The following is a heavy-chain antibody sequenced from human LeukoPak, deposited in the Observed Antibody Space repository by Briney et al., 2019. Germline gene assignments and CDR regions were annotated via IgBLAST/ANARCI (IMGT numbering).Heavy chain of an antibody. Sequence: PGGSLRLSCVASGFTFSSYGMHWVRQAPGKGLEWVGRSRSNAVSYTTEYAASVEGRFTISRDDSKNSVYLQMNSLKTEDTAVYYCIRGGVGPTLDYFDFWGQGTLVTVSS. D-gene: IGHD1-26*01. CDR3: IRGGVGPTLDYFDF. CDR1: GFTFSSYG. V-gene: IGHV3-72*01. J-gene: IGHJ4*02. CDR2: SRSNAVSYTT.